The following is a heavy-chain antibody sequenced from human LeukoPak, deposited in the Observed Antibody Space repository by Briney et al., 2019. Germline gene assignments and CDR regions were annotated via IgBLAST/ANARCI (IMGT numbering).Heavy chain of an antibody. J-gene: IGHJ6*03. CDR1: GGSISSYY. Sequence: KPSETLSLTCTFSGGSISSYYWSWIRQPAGKGLEWIGRTHNSGSTNCNPSLKSRVTMSVDTSKNQFSLKLSSVTAADTAVYYCARERYSYDLYYMDVWGKGTTVTISS. CDR3: ARERYSYDLYYMDV. V-gene: IGHV4-4*07. CDR2: THNSGST. D-gene: IGHD5-18*01.